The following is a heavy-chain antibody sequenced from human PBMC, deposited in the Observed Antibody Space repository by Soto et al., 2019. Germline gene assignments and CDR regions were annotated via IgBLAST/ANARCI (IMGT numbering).Heavy chain of an antibody. CDR3: AKAGGSEEYSSSLSDY. CDR1: GFTFSSYA. V-gene: IGHV3-23*01. Sequence: GGSLRLSCAASGFTFSSYAMSWVRQAPGKGLEWVSAISGSGGSTYYADSVKGRFTISRDNSKNTLYLQMNSLRAEDTAVYYCAKAGGSEEYSSSLSDYWGQGTLVTVSS. CDR2: ISGSGGST. J-gene: IGHJ4*02. D-gene: IGHD6-6*01.